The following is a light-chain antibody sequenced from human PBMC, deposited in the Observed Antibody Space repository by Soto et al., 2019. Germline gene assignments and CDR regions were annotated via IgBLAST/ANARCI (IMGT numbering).Light chain of an antibody. CDR2: GAF. CDR3: QQYDNSPRT. CDR1: QSLSSH. V-gene: IGKV3-20*01. J-gene: IGKJ2*01. Sequence: EVVLTQSPGTLSLSPGDRAALSCRASQSLSSHLAWYQQKPGQAPRLLIYGAFIRLPGIPARFRGSGSGTYFTLTITILEPEDFALYYCQQYDNSPRTFGQGTKVDIK.